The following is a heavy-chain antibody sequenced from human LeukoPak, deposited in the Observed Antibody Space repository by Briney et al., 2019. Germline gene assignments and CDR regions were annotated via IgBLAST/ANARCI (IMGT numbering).Heavy chain of an antibody. Sequence: GGSLRLSCAASEFTVSCNYMCWVRQAPGKGLEWVSIIYSGGSTYYADSVKGRFTISRDNSKNTLYLQMNSLRAEDTAVYYCARNSPSDYWGQGTLVTVSS. V-gene: IGHV3-53*01. J-gene: IGHJ4*02. D-gene: IGHD2-21*01. CDR3: ARNSPSDY. CDR2: IYSGGST. CDR1: EFTVSCNY.